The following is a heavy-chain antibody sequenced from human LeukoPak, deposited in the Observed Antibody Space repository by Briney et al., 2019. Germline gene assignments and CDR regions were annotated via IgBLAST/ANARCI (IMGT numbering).Heavy chain of an antibody. Sequence: ASETLSLTCTVSGGSISSYYWSWIRQPPGKGLEYIGYIYYSGSTNYNPSLKSRVTISVDTSKNQFSLQLSSVTAADTAVYYCARGTMTTVTYYFDYWGQGTLVTVSS. J-gene: IGHJ4*02. CDR3: ARGTMTTVTYYFDY. V-gene: IGHV4-59*12. CDR1: GGSISSYY. D-gene: IGHD4-17*01. CDR2: IYYSGST.